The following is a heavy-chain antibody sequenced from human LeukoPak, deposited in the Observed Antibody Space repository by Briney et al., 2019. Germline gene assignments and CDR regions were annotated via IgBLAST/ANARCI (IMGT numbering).Heavy chain of an antibody. Sequence: SETLSLTCTVSGGSISSYYWSWIRQPPGKGPEWIGYIYYSGSTNYNPSLKSRVTISVDTSKNQFSLKLSSVTAADTAVYYCAYGYYFDYWGQGTLVTVSS. CDR2: IYYSGST. J-gene: IGHJ4*02. V-gene: IGHV4-59*01. CDR1: GGSISSYY. D-gene: IGHD4-17*01. CDR3: AYGYYFDY.